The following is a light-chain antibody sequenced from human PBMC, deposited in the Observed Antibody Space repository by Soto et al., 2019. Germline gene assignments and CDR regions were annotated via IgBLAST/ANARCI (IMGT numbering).Light chain of an antibody. CDR2: DAT. V-gene: IGLV7-46*01. CDR3: SLSYDGARI. Sequence: QAVVTQEPSLTVSPGGTVTLTCGSSTGAVTSGHYPHWIQQKPGQAPRTLIYDATNKQSWTPARFSGSLLGGKAALTLSGAQPEDEGDYYCSLSYDGARIFGGGTQLTVL. J-gene: IGLJ2*01. CDR1: TGAVTSGHY.